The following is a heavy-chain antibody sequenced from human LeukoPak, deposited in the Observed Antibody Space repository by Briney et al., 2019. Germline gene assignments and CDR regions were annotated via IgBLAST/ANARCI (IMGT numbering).Heavy chain of an antibody. CDR1: GYTFTGYY. CDR3: ARVFSSSWYGYAFDI. Sequence: ASVKVSCKASGYTFTGYYMHWVRQAPGQGLEWMGRINPNSGGTNYAQKFQGRVTMTRDTSISTAYMELSRLRSDDTAVYYCARVFSSSWYGYAFDIWGQGTMVTVSS. CDR2: INPNSGGT. V-gene: IGHV1-2*06. D-gene: IGHD6-13*01. J-gene: IGHJ3*02.